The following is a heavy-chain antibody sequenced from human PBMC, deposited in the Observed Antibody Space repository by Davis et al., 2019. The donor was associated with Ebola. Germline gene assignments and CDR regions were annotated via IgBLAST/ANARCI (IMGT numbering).Heavy chain of an antibody. Sequence: GGSLRLSCAASGFTFSGSAMHWVRQASGKGLEWVGRIRSKANSYATAYAASVKGRFTISRDDSKNTAYLQMNSLKTEHTAVYYCTTRIAAAGTVYYYGMDVWGQGTTVTVSS. J-gene: IGHJ6*02. V-gene: IGHV3-73*01. CDR3: TTRIAAAGTVYYYGMDV. CDR2: IRSKANSYAT. D-gene: IGHD6-13*01. CDR1: GFTFSGSA.